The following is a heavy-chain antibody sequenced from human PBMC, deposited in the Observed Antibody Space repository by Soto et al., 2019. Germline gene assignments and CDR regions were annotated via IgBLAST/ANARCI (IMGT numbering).Heavy chain of an antibody. Sequence: EVQLLESGGGLVQPGGSLRLSCADSGFTFSSYAMSWVRQAPGKGLEWVSAISGSGGSTYYADSVKGRFTISRDNSKNTLYLQMNSLRAEDTAVYYCAKSWWWNYDYVWGSYRYPAIFDYWGQGTLVTVSS. CDR3: AKSWWWNYDYVWGSYRYPAIFDY. V-gene: IGHV3-23*01. CDR2: ISGSGGST. J-gene: IGHJ4*02. D-gene: IGHD3-16*02. CDR1: GFTFSSYA.